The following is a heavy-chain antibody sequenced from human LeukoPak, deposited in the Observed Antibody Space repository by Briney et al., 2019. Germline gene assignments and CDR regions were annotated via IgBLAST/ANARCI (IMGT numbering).Heavy chain of an antibody. CDR1: GGSISSSY. V-gene: IGHV4-59*08. Sequence: SETLSLTCTVSGGSISSSYWSWIRQPPGKRLEWIGYIYYSGRTHYNPSLKSRVTISVDTSKNQFSLKLSSVTAADTAMYCCARHENDAFDVWGQGTMGTVSS. CDR3: ARHENDAFDV. J-gene: IGHJ3*01. CDR2: IYYSGRT.